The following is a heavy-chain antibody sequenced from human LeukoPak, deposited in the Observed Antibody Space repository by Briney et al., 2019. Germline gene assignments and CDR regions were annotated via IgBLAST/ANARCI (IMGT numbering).Heavy chain of an antibody. CDR1: GFTFSSYW. D-gene: IGHD3-10*01. Sequence: GGSLRLSCAASGFTFSSYWMSWVRQAPGKGLEWVANIKQDGSEKYYVDSVKGRFTISRDNAKNSLYLQMNSLRAEDTAVYYCARGPSTLWFGELDNWFDHWGQGTLVTVSS. J-gene: IGHJ5*02. CDR3: ARGPSTLWFGELDNWFDH. CDR2: IKQDGSEK. V-gene: IGHV3-7*01.